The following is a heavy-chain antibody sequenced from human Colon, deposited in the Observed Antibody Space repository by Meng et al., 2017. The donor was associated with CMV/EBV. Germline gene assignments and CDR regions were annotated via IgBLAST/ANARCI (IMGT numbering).Heavy chain of an antibody. CDR3: TRAVPAVGATARANTLRHWFDP. Sequence: ASVPVSCKTSGCTFTDYYIHWVRQPPGRGLEWMGWINPTSGDTNFAQKFQGRVTMTRNTSINTAYMELSSLRSDDAAIYYCTRAVPAVGATARANTLRHWFDPWGLGTLVTVSS. V-gene: IGHV1-2*02. CDR2: INPTSGDT. CDR1: GCTFTDYY. D-gene: IGHD1-26*01. J-gene: IGHJ5*02.